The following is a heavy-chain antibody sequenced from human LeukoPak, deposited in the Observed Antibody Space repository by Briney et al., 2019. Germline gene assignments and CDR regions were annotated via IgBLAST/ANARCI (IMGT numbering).Heavy chain of an antibody. V-gene: IGHV3-7*01. Sequence: GGSLRLSCAASGFTFSSYWMTWVRQAPGKGLEWVANIKPDGSEKYYVDSVKGRFTISRDNPRNSLYLQMNSLSAEDTAVYYCATAYYYATADWGQGTLVTVSS. J-gene: IGHJ4*02. CDR1: GFTFSSYW. D-gene: IGHD3-10*01. CDR2: IKPDGSEK. CDR3: ATAYYYATAD.